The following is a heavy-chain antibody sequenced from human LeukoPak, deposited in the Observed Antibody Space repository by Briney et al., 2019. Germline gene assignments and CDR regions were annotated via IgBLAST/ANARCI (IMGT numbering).Heavy chain of an antibody. CDR1: GYNFISYY. Sequence: ASVKVSCKASGYNFISYYMHWVRQTPGQGLEWMGIINPSGGSTSYAQKFQDRVTMTGDTSTSTVYMELSSLKSEDTAVYYCAREYVVLVDAVRYYYYGMDVWGQGTTVTVSS. J-gene: IGHJ6*02. CDR2: INPSGGST. V-gene: IGHV1-46*01. CDR3: AREYVVLVDAVRYYYYGMDV. D-gene: IGHD2-8*01.